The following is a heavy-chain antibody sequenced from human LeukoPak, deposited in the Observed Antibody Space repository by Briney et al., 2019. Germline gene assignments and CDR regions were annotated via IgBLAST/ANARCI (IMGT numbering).Heavy chain of an antibody. V-gene: IGHV4-61*01. CDR2: IYYSGST. D-gene: IGHD6-19*01. CDR1: GGSVSSGSYY. CDR3: ARDGSSGWRSWFDP. J-gene: IGHJ5*02. Sequence: SETLSLTCTVSGGSVSSGSYYWSWIRQPPGKGLEWIGYIYYSGSTNYNPSLKSRVTISVDTSKNQFSLKLSSVTAADTAVYYCARDGSSGWRSWFDPWGQGTLVTVSS.